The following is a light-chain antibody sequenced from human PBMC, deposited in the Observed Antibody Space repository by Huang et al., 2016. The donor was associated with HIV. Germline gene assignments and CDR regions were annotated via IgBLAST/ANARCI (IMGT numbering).Light chain of an antibody. CDR1: QSLSSSY. CDR2: DAS. V-gene: IGKV3D-20*01. Sequence: EIVLTQSPATLSLSPGERATLSCGASQSLSSSYLAWYQQKPGLAPRLLIYDASNRATGIPDRFSGSGSETDFTLTISRLEPEDFAVYYCQQYGSSPLTFGGGTKVEIK. CDR3: QQYGSSPLT. J-gene: IGKJ4*01.